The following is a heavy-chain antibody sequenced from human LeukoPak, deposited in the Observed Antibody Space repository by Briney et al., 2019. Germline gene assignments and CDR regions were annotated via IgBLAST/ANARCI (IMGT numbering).Heavy chain of an antibody. CDR3: ACLAAAWYFDL. D-gene: IGHD6-13*01. CDR2: IYSGGST. CDR1: GFTVSSNY. J-gene: IGHJ2*01. Sequence: PGGSLRLSCAASGFTVSSNYMSWVRQAPGKGLEWVSAIYSGGSTYYADSVKGRFTISRDNSKNTLYLQMNSLRAEDTAVYYCACLAAAWYFDLWGRGTLVTVSS. V-gene: IGHV3-66*02.